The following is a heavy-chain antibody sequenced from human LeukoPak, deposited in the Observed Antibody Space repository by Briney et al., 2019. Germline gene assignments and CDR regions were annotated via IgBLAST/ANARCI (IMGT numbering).Heavy chain of an antibody. Sequence: GGSLRLSCAASGFTFSRYSMNWGRQAPGKGLDWLSFISSSNSTNYYTNSVKRRFTISRDNANNSLYLQMNRLTDEDTAVYYCARDSDDSSIYYWGQGTMVTVSS. CDR3: ARDSDDSSIYY. CDR2: ISSSNSTN. J-gene: IGHJ4*02. V-gene: IGHV3-48*02. D-gene: IGHD6-19*01. CDR1: GFTFSRYS.